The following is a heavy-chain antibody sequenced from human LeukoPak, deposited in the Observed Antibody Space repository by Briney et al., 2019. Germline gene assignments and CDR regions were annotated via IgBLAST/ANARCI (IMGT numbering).Heavy chain of an antibody. CDR2: ISYDGSNK. Sequence: GGSLRLSCAASGFTFSSYAMHWVRQAPGKGLEWVAVISYDGSNKYYADSVKGRFTISRDNSKNTLYLQMNSLRAEDTAVYYCARSRYSSSWYVGFDYWGQGTLVTVFS. CDR1: GFTFSSYA. J-gene: IGHJ4*02. V-gene: IGHV3-30-3*01. CDR3: ARSRYSSSWYVGFDY. D-gene: IGHD6-13*01.